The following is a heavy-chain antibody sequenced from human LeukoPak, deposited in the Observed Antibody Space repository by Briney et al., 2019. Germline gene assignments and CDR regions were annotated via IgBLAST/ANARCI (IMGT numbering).Heavy chain of an antibody. D-gene: IGHD3-10*01. J-gene: IGHJ6*02. Sequence: GASVKVSCKASGYTFTSYGISWVRQAPGQGLEWMGWISAYNGNTNYAQKLQGRVTMTTDTSTSTAYMELRSLRSDDTAVYHCARDGHYGSGSYYRSSNYYYYGMDVWGQGTTVTVSS. CDR2: ISAYNGNT. V-gene: IGHV1-18*01. CDR1: GYTFTSYG. CDR3: ARDGHYGSGSYYRSSNYYYYGMDV.